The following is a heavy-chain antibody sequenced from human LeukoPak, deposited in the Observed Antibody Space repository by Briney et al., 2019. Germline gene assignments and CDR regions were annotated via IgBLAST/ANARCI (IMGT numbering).Heavy chain of an antibody. D-gene: IGHD4-11*01. Sequence: PSETLSLTCAGYGGSFSGYYWSWIGQPPGKGLEWIGEINHSGSTNYKPSLKSRVAISVDTPKNPFSLKLSSVTTADTAVYYSARGLNYNNIRAFHYWGQGTLVTVSS. V-gene: IGHV4-34*01. CDR3: ARGLNYNNIRAFHY. CDR1: GGSFSGYY. J-gene: IGHJ4*02. CDR2: INHSGST.